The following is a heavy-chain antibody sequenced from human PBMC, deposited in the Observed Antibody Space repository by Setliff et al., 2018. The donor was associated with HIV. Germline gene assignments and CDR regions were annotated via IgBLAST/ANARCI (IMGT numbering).Heavy chain of an antibody. J-gene: IGHJ4*02. CDR2: IYYSGST. CDR1: GGSISSYY. Sequence: SETLSLTCTVSGGSISSYYWSWIRQPPGKGLEWIGYIYYSGSTSYNPSLKGRVTISVGTSKNQFSVRLNSVTAADTAVYYCARGSPEAYQDSGWYNWGQGTLVTVSS. V-gene: IGHV4-59*01. D-gene: IGHD6-19*01. CDR3: ARGSPEAYQDSGWYN.